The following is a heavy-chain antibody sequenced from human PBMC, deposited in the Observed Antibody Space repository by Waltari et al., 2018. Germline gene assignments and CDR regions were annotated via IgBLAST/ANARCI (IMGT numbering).Heavy chain of an antibody. J-gene: IGHJ4*02. Sequence: EVQLVQSGAEVKQPGATVRISCKASGYTFTDYYIHWVQRAPGKGLEWMGRVDPEDGETIYAEKFQGRDTITADTSTDTAYMELSSLRSEDTAVYYCATGGLEIVVVNYYWGQGTLVTVSS. CDR2: VDPEDGET. V-gene: IGHV1-69-2*01. CDR3: ATGGLEIVVVNYY. D-gene: IGHD3-22*01. CDR1: GYTFTDYY.